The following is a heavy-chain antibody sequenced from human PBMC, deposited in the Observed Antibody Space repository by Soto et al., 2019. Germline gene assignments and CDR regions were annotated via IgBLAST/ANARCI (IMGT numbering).Heavy chain of an antibody. Sequence: EVQVVESGGGLVQPGGSLRLSCTGSGFTFSTYWVMWVRQAPGEGLEWVANIKQEGREEYYEESVRGGFTISRDNPKNSLELPMNSLRAEDTAVYSCVRDGWAPGSSDSWGQGPLVTVSS. CDR3: VRDGWAPGSSDS. D-gene: IGHD2-15*01. V-gene: IGHV3-7*03. CDR2: IKQEGREE. J-gene: IGHJ4*02. CDR1: GFTFSTYW.